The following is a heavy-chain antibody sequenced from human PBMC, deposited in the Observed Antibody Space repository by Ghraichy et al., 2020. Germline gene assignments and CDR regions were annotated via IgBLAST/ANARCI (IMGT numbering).Heavy chain of an antibody. J-gene: IGHJ4*02. CDR1: GFTFSNND. CDR3: VKGYGSD. Sequence: SCAASGFTFSNNDMNWVRQAPGMGLGWVSLISSSGGSAYYPDSVKGRFTISRDNSKNTLYLQMNSLRAEDTAVYYCVKGYGSDWGQGTLVTVSS. CDR2: ISSSGGSA. D-gene: IGHD3-10*01. V-gene: IGHV3-23*01.